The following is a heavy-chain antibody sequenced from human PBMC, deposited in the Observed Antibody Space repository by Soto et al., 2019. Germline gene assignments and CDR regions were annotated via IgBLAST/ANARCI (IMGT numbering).Heavy chain of an antibody. J-gene: IGHJ3*02. D-gene: IGHD3-22*01. CDR2: FYSGGRT. CDR3: ARDKTSYYDVSGIFDI. CDR1: GFNVSSNY. V-gene: IGHV3-53*01. Sequence: PGGSLRLSCAASGFNVSSNYMTWVRQAPGKALEWVSVFYSGGRTYYADSVKGRFTISRDNSKNTLYLQMNSLRAEDTAVYYCARDKTSYYDVSGIFDIWGQGTMVTVSS.